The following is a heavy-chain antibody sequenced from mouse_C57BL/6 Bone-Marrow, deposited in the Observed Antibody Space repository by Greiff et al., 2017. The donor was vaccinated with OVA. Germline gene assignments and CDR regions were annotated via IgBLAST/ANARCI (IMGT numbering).Heavy chain of an antibody. CDR2: IDPSDSYT. D-gene: IGHD1-1*01. Sequence: QVQLKQPGAELVMPGASVKLSCKASGYTFTSYWMHWVKQRPGQGLEWIGEIDPSDSYTNYNQKFKGKSTLTVDKSSSTAYMQLSSLTSEDSAVYYCARNYYGSRDYWGQGTTLTVSS. J-gene: IGHJ2*01. V-gene: IGHV1-69*01. CDR3: ARNYYGSRDY. CDR1: GYTFTSYW.